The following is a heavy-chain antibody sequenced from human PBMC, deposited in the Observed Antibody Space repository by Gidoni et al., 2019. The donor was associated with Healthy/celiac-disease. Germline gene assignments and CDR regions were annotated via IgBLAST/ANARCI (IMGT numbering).Heavy chain of an antibody. CDR1: GFTFSNAW. CDR3: TTDRPDERITIFGVVITSYYYYMDV. CDR2: IKSKTDGGTT. Sequence: EVQLVESGGGLVKPGGSLSLSCAASGFTFSNAWLSWVRQAPGKGLEWVGRIKSKTDGGTTDYAAPVKGRFTISRDDSKNTLYLQMNSLKTEDTAVYYCTTDRPDERITIFGVVITSYYYYMDVWGKGTTVTVSS. J-gene: IGHJ6*03. D-gene: IGHD3-3*01. V-gene: IGHV3-15*01.